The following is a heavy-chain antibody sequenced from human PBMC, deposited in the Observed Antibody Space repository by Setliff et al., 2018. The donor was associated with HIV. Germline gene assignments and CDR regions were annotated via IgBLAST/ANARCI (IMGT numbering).Heavy chain of an antibody. J-gene: IGHJ3*02. CDR2: INVNNDAT. CDR3: ARRQSYYDILNGPAFDALDI. CDR1: GYTFTSHY. Sequence: ASVKVSCKASGYTFTSHYIHWVRQAPGQGLEWMGWINVNNDATNYAQKFQGRVSMTRDTSISTAYMELRSLTSDDTAVYSCARRQSYYDILNGPAFDALDIWGQGTKVTVSS. V-gene: IGHV1-2*02. D-gene: IGHD3-9*01.